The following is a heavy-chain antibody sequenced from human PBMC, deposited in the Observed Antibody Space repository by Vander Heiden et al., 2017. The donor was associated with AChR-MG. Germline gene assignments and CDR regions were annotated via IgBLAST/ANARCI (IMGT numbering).Heavy chain of an antibody. Sequence: EVQLVESGGGLVQPGGSLSLSCAASGFTFSSYSMNWVRQAPGKGLEWVSYISSSSSTIYYADSVKGRFTISRDNAKNSLYLQMNSLRAEDTAVYYCARIATLSILLGYYFDYWGQGTLVTVSS. D-gene: IGHD1-26*01. V-gene: IGHV3-48*01. J-gene: IGHJ4*02. CDR1: GFTFSSYS. CDR3: ARIATLSILLGYYFDY. CDR2: ISSSSSTI.